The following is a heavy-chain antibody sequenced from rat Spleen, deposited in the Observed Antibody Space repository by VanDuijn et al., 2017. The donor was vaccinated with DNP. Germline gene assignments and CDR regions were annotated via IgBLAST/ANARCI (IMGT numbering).Heavy chain of an antibody. Sequence: EVQLVESGGGLVQPGRSMKLSCAASGFTFSDYGMAWVRQAPTKGLDWVASISSSGDNTYYSDSVKGRFSLSRDNAKSTLYLQVNSLRSEDTATYFCTSNPHIRTAAPFDYWGQGVMVTVSS. V-gene: IGHV5-25*01. J-gene: IGHJ2*01. D-gene: IGHD3-8*01. CDR3: TSNPHIRTAAPFDY. CDR2: ISSSGDNT. CDR1: GFTFSDYG.